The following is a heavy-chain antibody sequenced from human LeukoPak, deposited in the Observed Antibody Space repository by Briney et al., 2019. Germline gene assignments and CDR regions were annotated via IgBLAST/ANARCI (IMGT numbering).Heavy chain of an antibody. Sequence: ASVKVSCKASGYTFTRYGIGWVRQAPGEGLEWMGWISTKNGDTKYVQKFQGRVTMTTDTSTSTAYMDLRTLRSDDTAVYYCARDEGRGSGSYFPNYFDYWGQGTLVTVSS. V-gene: IGHV1-18*01. CDR1: GYTFTRYG. J-gene: IGHJ4*02. CDR2: ISTKNGDT. D-gene: IGHD3-10*01. CDR3: ARDEGRGSGSYFPNYFDY.